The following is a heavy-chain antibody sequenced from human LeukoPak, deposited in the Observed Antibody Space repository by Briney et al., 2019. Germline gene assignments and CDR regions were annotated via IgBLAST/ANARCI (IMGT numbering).Heavy chain of an antibody. D-gene: IGHD1-26*01. J-gene: IGHJ4*02. CDR2: IRSKAYGGTT. CDR3: STFSGRGDY. CDR1: GFTFGDYA. Sequence: GGSLRLSCTASGFTFGDYAMSWVRQAPGKGLEWVGFIRSKAYGGTTEYAASVKGRFTISRDDSKSIAYLHMNNVKTDDTAVYYCSTFSGRGDYWGQGTLVTVSS. V-gene: IGHV3-49*04.